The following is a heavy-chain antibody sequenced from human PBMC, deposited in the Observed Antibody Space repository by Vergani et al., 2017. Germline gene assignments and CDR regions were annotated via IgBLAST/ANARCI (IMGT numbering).Heavy chain of an antibody. J-gene: IGHJ4*02. CDR3: AKSDGVARPVFDY. Sequence: EVQLVESGGGLVQPGGSLRLSCAASGFTFDDYAMHWVRQAPGKGLEWVSGISWNSGNIGYADSVKGRFTISRDNAKNSLYLQMNSLRPEDTALYYCAKSDGVARPVFDYWGQGTLVTVSS. CDR1: GFTFDDYA. V-gene: IGHV3-9*01. CDR2: ISWNSGNI. D-gene: IGHD2-15*01.